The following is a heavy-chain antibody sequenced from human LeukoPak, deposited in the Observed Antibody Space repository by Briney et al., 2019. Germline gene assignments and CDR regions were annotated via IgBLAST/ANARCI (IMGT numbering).Heavy chain of an antibody. Sequence: GGSLRLSCAASGFTFSSYSMNWVRQAPGKGLEWVSSISRSSSYIYYADSVKGRFTTSRDNAKNSLYLQMNSLRAEDTAVYYCARGLSQDIVVVPASRGLNWFDPWGQGTLVTVSS. CDR2: ISRSSSYI. CDR3: ARGLSQDIVVVPASRGLNWFDP. J-gene: IGHJ5*02. D-gene: IGHD2-2*01. V-gene: IGHV3-21*01. CDR1: GFTFSSYS.